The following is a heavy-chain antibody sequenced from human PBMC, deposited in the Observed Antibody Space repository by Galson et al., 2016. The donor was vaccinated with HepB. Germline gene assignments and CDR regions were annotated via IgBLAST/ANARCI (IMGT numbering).Heavy chain of an antibody. CDR2: IIGSGGST. CDR1: GFTFSSNV. J-gene: IGHJ4*02. D-gene: IGHD6-13*01. V-gene: IGHV3-23*01. Sequence: SLRLSCAVSGFTFSSNVMSWVRQTPGKGLEWVSSIIGSGGSTQYADSVKGRFTVSRDASKSTLYLQMNSLRAEDTAVYYCAKDRPYGTGWYGCSESWGRGILVTVSS. CDR3: AKDRPYGTGWYGCSES.